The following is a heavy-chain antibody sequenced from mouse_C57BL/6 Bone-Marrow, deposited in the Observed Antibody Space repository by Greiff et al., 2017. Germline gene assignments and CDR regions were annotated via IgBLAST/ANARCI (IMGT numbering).Heavy chain of an antibody. CDR1: GYTFTSYW. V-gene: IGHV1-64*01. D-gene: IGHD2-3*01. Sequence: QVQLQQPGAELVKPGASVKLSCKASGYTFTSYWMHWVKQRPGQGLEWIGMIHPNSGSTNYNEKFKSKATLTVDKSSSTAYMQLSILTSEDSAVYYCARKIYDGYYAMDYWGQGTSVTVSS. J-gene: IGHJ4*01. CDR2: IHPNSGST. CDR3: ARKIYDGYYAMDY.